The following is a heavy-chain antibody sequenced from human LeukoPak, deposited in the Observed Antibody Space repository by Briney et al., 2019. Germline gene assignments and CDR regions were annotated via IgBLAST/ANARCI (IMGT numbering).Heavy chain of an antibody. CDR2: ISYDGSNK. V-gene: IGHV3-30*18. D-gene: IGHD2-8*01. CDR3: AKSMRIDAFDI. CDR1: GFTFSSYG. Sequence: PGGSLRLSCAAPGFTFSSYGMHWVRQAPGKGLEWVAVISYDGSNKYYADSVKGRFTISRDNSKNTLYLQMNSLRAEDTAVYYCAKSMRIDAFDIWGQGTMVTVSS. J-gene: IGHJ3*02.